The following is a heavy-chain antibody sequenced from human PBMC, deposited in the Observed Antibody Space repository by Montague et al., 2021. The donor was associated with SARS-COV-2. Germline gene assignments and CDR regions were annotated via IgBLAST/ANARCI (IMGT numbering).Heavy chain of an antibody. CDR2: IYYSGNT. CDR1: GGSISSYY. Sequence: SETLSLTCTVSGGSISSYYWSWIRQAPGKGLEWIGYIYYSGNTNYNPSLKSRATISVDTFKKKVSLKVTSVTAVDTAVYYCARGVLGSGYYYNSAYYYYFYMDVWGKGTTVTVSS. D-gene: IGHD3-10*01. V-gene: IGHV4-59*01. CDR3: ARGVLGSGYYYNSAYYYYFYMDV. J-gene: IGHJ6*03.